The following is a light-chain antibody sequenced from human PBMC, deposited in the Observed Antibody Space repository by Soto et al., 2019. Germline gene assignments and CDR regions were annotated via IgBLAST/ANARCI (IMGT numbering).Light chain of an antibody. CDR3: QQYGSSPT. J-gene: IGKJ4*01. V-gene: IGKV3-20*01. CDR1: QSVRSSY. Sequence: EILLTQSPCTLSLSPGERATLSCGASQSVRSSYLAWYQQKPGHAPRLLIYGASSRATGIPDRFSGSGSGTDFTLTISRLEPEDFAVYYCQQYGSSPTFGGGTKVDIK. CDR2: GAS.